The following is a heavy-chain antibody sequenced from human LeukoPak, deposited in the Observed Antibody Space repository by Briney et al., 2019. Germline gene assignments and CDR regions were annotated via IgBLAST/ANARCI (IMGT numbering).Heavy chain of an antibody. Sequence: SEPLSLTCTVSGGSISSSSYYWGWIRQPPGKGLEWIGSIYYSGNTYYNASLKSRVTISGDTSKNQFSLILSSVAAADTAVYYCATPGLARAYWGQGTLVTVSS. CDR3: ATPGLARAY. J-gene: IGHJ4*02. CDR1: GGSISSSSYY. CDR2: IYYSGNT. V-gene: IGHV4-39*01.